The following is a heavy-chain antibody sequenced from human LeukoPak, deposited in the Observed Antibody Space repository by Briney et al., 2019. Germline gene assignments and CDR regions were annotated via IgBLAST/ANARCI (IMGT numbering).Heavy chain of an antibody. V-gene: IGHV3-23*01. CDR1: GFTFSSYA. D-gene: IGHD6-13*01. J-gene: IGHJ6*02. Sequence: GGSLRLSCAASGFTFSSYAMSWVRQAPGKGLEWVSSISGSGNRTYYADSVKGRFTISRDNSKNTLFLQMNSLRAEDTAVYYCASQPGYRSSWAYYYYGMDVWGQGTTVTVSS. CDR3: ASQPGYRSSWAYYYYGMDV. CDR2: ISGSGNRT.